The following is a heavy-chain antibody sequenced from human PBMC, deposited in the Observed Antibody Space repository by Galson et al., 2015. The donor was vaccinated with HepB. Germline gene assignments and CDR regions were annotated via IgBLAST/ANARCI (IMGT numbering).Heavy chain of an antibody. CDR2: IYWDDDK. Sequence: PALVKPTQTLTLTCTFSGFSLTTGGVGVGWIRQPPGKALEWLALIYWDDDKRYSPSLKSRLTITKDTSKNQAVLKVTNMDPVDTGTYYCAHSGASDCGVDCYSLGHAFDIWGQGTMVTVSS. CDR1: GFSLTTGGVG. CDR3: AHSGASDCGVDCYSLGHAFDI. D-gene: IGHD2-21*02. J-gene: IGHJ3*02. V-gene: IGHV2-5*02.